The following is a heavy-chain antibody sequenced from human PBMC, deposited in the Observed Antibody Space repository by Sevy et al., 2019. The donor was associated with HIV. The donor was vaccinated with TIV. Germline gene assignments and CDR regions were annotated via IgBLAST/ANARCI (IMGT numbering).Heavy chain of an antibody. CDR2: IRSKGNSFAT. Sequence: GGSLRLSCAASGFAFRGSAIHWVRQASGKGLEWIGRIRSKGNSFATDYVPSVKGRFTISRDDSKKTAYLEMSSLKIDDTAVYYCAGQVGGTVMAIFDYWGQGTLVTVSS. D-gene: IGHD1-26*01. CDR1: GFAFRGSA. V-gene: IGHV3-73*01. J-gene: IGHJ4*02. CDR3: AGQVGGTVMAIFDY.